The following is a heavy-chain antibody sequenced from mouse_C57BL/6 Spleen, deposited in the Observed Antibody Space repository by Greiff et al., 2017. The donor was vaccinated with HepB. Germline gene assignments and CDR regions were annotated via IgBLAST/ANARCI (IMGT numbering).Heavy chain of an antibody. D-gene: IGHD2-3*01. V-gene: IGHV10-3*01. CDR3: VRDLNDGYYRYFDV. J-gene: IGHJ1*03. CDR1: GFTFNTYA. CDR2: IRSKSSNYAT. Sequence: EVQVVESGGGLVQPKGSLKLSCAASGFTFNTYAMHWVRQAPGKGLEWVARIRSKSSNYATYYADSVKDRFTISRDDSQSMLYLQMNNLKTEDTAMYYCVRDLNDGYYRYFDVWGTGTTVTVSS.